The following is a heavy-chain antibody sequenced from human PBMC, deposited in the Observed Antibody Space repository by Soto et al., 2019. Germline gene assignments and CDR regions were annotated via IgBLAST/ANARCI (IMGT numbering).Heavy chain of an antibody. V-gene: IGHV4-59*01. Sequence: PSETLSLTCTVSGGSISSYYWSWIRQPPGKGLEWIGYIYYSGSTNYNPSLKSRVTISVDTSKNQFSLKLSSVTAADTAVYYCARIRNYDFWSGYYTDVWGQGTTVTVS. D-gene: IGHD3-3*01. CDR3: ARIRNYDFWSGYYTDV. J-gene: IGHJ6*02. CDR2: IYYSGST. CDR1: GGSISSYY.